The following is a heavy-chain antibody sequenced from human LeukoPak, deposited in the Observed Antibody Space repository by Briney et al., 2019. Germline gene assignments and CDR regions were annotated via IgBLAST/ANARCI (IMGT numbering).Heavy chain of an antibody. J-gene: IGHJ6*03. CDR2: ISSSGSTI. V-gene: IGHV3-11*01. CDR3: ARVRSSWKAVYYYMDV. Sequence: GGSLRLSCAASGFTLSSYGMSWIRQAPGKGLEWVSYISSSGSTIYYADSVKGRFTISRDNAKNSLYLQMNSLRAEDTAVYYCARVRSSWKAVYYYMDVWGKGTTVTISS. D-gene: IGHD6-13*01. CDR1: GFTLSSYG.